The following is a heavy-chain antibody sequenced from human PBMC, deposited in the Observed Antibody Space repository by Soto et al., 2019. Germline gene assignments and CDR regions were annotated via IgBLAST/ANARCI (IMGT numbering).Heavy chain of an antibody. V-gene: IGHV3-64*01. CDR3: ARGEGYYSGSGTAYNWFYP. D-gene: IGHD3-10*01. CDR1: GFTFSSYA. J-gene: IGHJ5*02. CDR2: ISSNGGSK. Sequence: EVQLVESGGGLVQPGGSLRLSCAASGFTFSSYAMHWVRQAPGKGLEYVSAISSNGGSKYYANSVKARFTISRDNSKNTLHLQMGSLRAEDMAVYYCARGEGYYSGSGTAYNWFYPWGQGTLVTVSS.